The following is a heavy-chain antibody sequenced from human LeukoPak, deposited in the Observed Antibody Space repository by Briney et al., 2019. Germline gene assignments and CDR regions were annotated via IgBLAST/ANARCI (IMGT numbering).Heavy chain of an antibody. D-gene: IGHD4/OR15-4a*01. V-gene: IGHV3-66*01. J-gene: IGHJ4*02. CDR3: TRDSANYHFAY. CDR2: LYSGGAT. Sequence: GGSLRLSCAASGFTVKDNFMSWVRQAPGKGLEWVSVLYSGGATHYADSVKGRFTISRDNSKNIVFLQMNDLRTEDTAFYYCTRDSANYHFAYWGQGALVTVSS. CDR1: GFTVKDNF.